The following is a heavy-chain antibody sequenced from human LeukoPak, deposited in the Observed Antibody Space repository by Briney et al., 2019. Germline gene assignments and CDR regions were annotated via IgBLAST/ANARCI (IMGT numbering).Heavy chain of an antibody. J-gene: IGHJ4*02. CDR1: GFTFSAYG. Sequence: KPGGSLRLSCAASGFTFSAYGMSWVRQSPGQGLEWVSGISANGSITFYARSVRGRFTISRDNAKNSLYLQMNSLRAEDTAVYYCARDPGGDCYSNCSGYWGQGTLVTVSS. CDR2: ISANGSIT. V-gene: IGHV3-21*01. CDR3: ARDPGGDCYSNCSGY. D-gene: IGHD2-21*02.